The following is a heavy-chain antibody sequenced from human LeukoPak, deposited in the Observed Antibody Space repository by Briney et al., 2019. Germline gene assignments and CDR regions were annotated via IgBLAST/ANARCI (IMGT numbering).Heavy chain of an antibody. D-gene: IGHD6-6*01. J-gene: IGHJ4*02. CDR3: ARHGVCSSSQFDY. V-gene: IGHV4-39*01. CDR2: IYYSGST. CDR1: GGSISSSSYY. Sequence: SETLSLTCTVSGGSISSSSYYWGWIRQPPGKGLEWIGSIYYSGSTYYNPSLKSRVTISVDTSKNQFSLKLSSVTAADTAAYYCARHGVCSSSQFDYWGQGTLVTVSS.